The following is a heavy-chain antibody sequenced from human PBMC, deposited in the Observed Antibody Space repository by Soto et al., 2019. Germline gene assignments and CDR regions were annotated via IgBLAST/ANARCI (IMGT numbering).Heavy chain of an antibody. V-gene: IGHV3-7*04. J-gene: IGHJ3*01. CDR1: GFTFNTYW. CDR2: IKHAGSDK. Sequence: EVQLVESGGGLVQPGGSLRVSCAASGFTFNTYWMNWVRQAPGKGLEWVAKIKHAGSDKYYVDSVKGRFTISRDNAKNSLYLQMNSLRVDDTAVYYCARSASGTFDVWCQGTMVIVSS. CDR3: ARSASGTFDV. D-gene: IGHD3-10*01.